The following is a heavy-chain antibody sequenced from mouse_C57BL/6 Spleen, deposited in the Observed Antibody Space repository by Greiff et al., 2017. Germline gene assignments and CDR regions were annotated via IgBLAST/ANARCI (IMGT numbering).Heavy chain of an antibody. CDR1: GYTFTSYW. V-gene: IGHV1-55*01. D-gene: IGHD1-1*01. Sequence: QVQLQQPGAELVKPGASVKMSCKASGYTFTSYWITWVKQRPGQGLEWIGDIYPGSGSTNNNEKFKSKATLTVDTSSSTAYMQLSSLTSEDSAVYYCARSEYYGTLFAYWGQGTLVTVSA. CDR2: IYPGSGST. J-gene: IGHJ3*01. CDR3: ARSEYYGTLFAY.